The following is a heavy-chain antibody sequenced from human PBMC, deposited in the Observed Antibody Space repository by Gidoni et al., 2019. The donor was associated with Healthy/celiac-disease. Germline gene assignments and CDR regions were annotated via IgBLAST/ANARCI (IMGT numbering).Heavy chain of an antibody. CDR3: AASNDYRDYDFDY. J-gene: IGHJ4*02. V-gene: IGHV3-23*01. Sequence: EVQLLESGGGLVQPGGSLRLSCAASGFTFTSYAMSWVRQAPGKGLEWVSAISGSGGSTYYADSVKGRFTISRDNSKNTLYLQMNSLRAEDTAVYYCAASNDYRDYDFDYWGQGTLVTVSS. CDR1: GFTFTSYA. CDR2: ISGSGGST. D-gene: IGHD4-17*01.